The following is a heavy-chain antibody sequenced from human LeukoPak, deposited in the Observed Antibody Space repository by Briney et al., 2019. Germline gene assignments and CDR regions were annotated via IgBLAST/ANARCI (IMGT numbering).Heavy chain of an antibody. J-gene: IGHJ3*02. V-gene: IGHV1-2*02. CDR2: INPNSGGT. Sequence: GASVKVSCEASGYTFTGYYIHWVRQAPGQGLEWMGWINPNSGGTNYAQKFQGRVTMTRDTSISTTHMELNRLRSDDTAVYYCARGDVVGTTAFFPFDIWGQGTMVTVSS. CDR3: ARGDVVGTTAFFPFDI. CDR1: GYTFTGYY. D-gene: IGHD1-26*01.